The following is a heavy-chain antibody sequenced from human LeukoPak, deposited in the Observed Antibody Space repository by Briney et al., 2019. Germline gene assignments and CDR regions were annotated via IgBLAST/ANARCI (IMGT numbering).Heavy chain of an antibody. CDR1: GYTFTSYG. Sequence: ASVKVSCKASGYTFTSYGISWVRQAPGQGLEWMGWISAYNGNTNYAQKLQGRVTMTTDTSTSTAYMELRSLRSDDTAVYYCARAENYYDSSGYYGYYFDYWGQGTLVTVSS. CDR2: ISAYNGNT. V-gene: IGHV1-18*01. D-gene: IGHD3-22*01. CDR3: ARAENYYDSSGYYGYYFDY. J-gene: IGHJ4*02.